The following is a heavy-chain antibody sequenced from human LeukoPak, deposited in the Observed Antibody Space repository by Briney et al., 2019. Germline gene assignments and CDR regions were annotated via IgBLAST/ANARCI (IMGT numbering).Heavy chain of an antibody. CDR2: ISSSSSTI. CDR1: GFTFSSYS. D-gene: IGHD5-12*01. V-gene: IGHV3-48*01. CDR3: ASDEGKAIDY. J-gene: IGHJ4*02. Sequence: GSLRLSCAASGFTFSSYSMNWVRQAPGKGLEWVSYISSSSSTIYYADSVKGRFTISRDNAKNSLYLQMNSLRAEDTAVYYCASDEGKAIDYWGQGTLVTVSS.